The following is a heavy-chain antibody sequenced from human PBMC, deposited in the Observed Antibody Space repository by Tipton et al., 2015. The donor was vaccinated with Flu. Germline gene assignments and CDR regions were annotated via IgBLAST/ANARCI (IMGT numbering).Heavy chain of an antibody. CDR2: ISSSSSYI. CDR1: GFTFSSYS. J-gene: IGHJ6*02. Sequence: SLRLSCAASGFTFSSYSMNWVRQAPGKGLEWVSSISSSSSYIYYADSVKGRFTISRDNAKNSLYLQMNSLRAEDTAVYYCARVLNFVGYYDSSGLLRPYYYYYYGMDVWGQGTTVTVSS. CDR3: ARVLNFVGYYDSSGLLRPYYYYYYGMDV. D-gene: IGHD3-22*01. V-gene: IGHV3-21*01.